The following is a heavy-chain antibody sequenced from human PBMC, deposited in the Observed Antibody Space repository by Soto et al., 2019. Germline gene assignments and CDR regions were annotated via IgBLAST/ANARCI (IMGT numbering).Heavy chain of an antibody. J-gene: IGHJ4*02. CDR3: ARWDYGYYARFDY. V-gene: IGHV1-8*01. D-gene: IGHD4-17*01. CDR2: MNPNSGNT. CDR1: GYTFTSHD. Sequence: QVQLVQSGAEVKKSGASVKVSCKASGYTFTSHDINWVRQATGQGLEWMGWMNPNSGNTGYAQKFQGGVPXTXNXAISTAYMELSSLRSEDTAVYYCARWDYGYYARFDYWGQGTLVTVSS.